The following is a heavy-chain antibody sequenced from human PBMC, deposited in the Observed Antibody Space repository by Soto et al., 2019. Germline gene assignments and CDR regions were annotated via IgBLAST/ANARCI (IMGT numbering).Heavy chain of an antibody. Sequence: SETLSLTCTVCGGSIDYYDWTWIRHPPGKGLEWIGYVSDSGSTKYNPSLRSRVTISVDTSKNRFSLKLNSVTAADTAVYYCARDSTRWFPYSGIDVWGQGTKVTVSS. D-gene: IGHD6-13*01. V-gene: IGHV4-59*01. CDR3: ARDSTRWFPYSGIDV. CDR1: GGSIDYYD. J-gene: IGHJ6*02. CDR2: VSDSGST.